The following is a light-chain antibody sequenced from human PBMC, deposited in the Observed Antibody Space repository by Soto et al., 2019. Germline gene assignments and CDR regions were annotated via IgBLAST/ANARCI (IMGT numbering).Light chain of an antibody. CDR3: QQRSNWPDA. Sequence: IQLTQSPSSLSASVGDRVTITCRASQGISSNLAWYQQKPGKAPKLLIFGASTLQSGVPSKFSGSGSGTDFTLTISSLQPEDFAVYYCQQRSNWPDAFGQGTRLEIK. V-gene: IGKV1-9*01. CDR2: GAS. CDR1: QGISSN. J-gene: IGKJ5*01.